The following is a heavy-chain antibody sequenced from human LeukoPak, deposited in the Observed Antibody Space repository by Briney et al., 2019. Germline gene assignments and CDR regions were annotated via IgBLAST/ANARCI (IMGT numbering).Heavy chain of an antibody. CDR3: ARGSYSSPSGYYFDY. CDR2: IIPILCIA. D-gene: IGHD6-6*01. J-gene: IGHJ4*02. Sequence: ASVKVSCKASGGTFSSYAVSWVRQAPGQGLEWMGRIIPILCIANYAQKFQGRVTITADKSTSTAYMELSSLRSEDTAVYYCARGSYSSPSGYYFDYWGQGTLVTVSS. CDR1: GGTFSSYA. V-gene: IGHV1-69*04.